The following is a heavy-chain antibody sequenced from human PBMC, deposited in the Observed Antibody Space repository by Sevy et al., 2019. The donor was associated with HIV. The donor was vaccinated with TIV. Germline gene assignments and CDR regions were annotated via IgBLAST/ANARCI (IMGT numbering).Heavy chain of an antibody. D-gene: IGHD3-22*01. Sequence: GGSLRLSCAASGFTFSNYAMNWVRQAPGKGLEWVSGISGSGGSGDKTNYADSVKGRFTISRDDSKNSLYLQLNSLRVEDTAIYYCAWKYDSSGYFDYWGQGTLVTVSS. V-gene: IGHV3-23*01. CDR3: AWKYDSSGYFDY. CDR1: GFTFSNYA. CDR2: ISGSGGSGDKT. J-gene: IGHJ4*02.